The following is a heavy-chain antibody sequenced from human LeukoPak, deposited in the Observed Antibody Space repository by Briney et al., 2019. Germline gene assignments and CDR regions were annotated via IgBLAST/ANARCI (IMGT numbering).Heavy chain of an antibody. J-gene: IGHJ4*02. CDR1: GYTFTGYY. Sequence: ASVKVSCKASGYTFTGYYMHWVRQAPGQGLEWMGWINPNTGGTNYARKFQGRVTMTRDTSITTAYMELSSLTSDDTAVYYCARDLTTGTVADTTYWGQGTLVTVSS. D-gene: IGHD6-19*01. CDR2: INPNTGGT. V-gene: IGHV1-2*02. CDR3: ARDLTTGTVADTTY.